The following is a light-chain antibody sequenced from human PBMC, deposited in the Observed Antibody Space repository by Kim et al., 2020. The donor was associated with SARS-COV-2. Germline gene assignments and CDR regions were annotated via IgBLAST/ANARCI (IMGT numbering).Light chain of an antibody. J-gene: IGKJ2*01. Sequence: DIVLTQSPGTLSLSPGQRATLSCRASQSVVSRQLAWYQQRPGQPPRLLIFGASSRAAGIPDRFSGSASGTDFTLTISGLEPEDFAVYFCQLYDYSTLYIYGQGTSLEIK. CDR2: GAS. V-gene: IGKV3-20*01. CDR3: QLYDYSTLYI. CDR1: QSVVSRQ.